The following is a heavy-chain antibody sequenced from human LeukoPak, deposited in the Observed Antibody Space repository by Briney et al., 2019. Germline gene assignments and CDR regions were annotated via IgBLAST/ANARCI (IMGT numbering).Heavy chain of an antibody. CDR3: ARGGEYYYGSGSYSDYYYYYMDV. Sequence: GASVKVSCKASGYTFTSYFMHWVRQAPGQGLEWMGIINPSGGSTSYAQKFQGRVTITADKSTSTAYMELSSLRSEDTAVYYCARGGEYYYGSGSYSDYYYYYMDVWGKGTTVTVSS. J-gene: IGHJ6*03. D-gene: IGHD3-10*01. CDR1: GYTFTSYF. V-gene: IGHV1-46*01. CDR2: INPSGGST.